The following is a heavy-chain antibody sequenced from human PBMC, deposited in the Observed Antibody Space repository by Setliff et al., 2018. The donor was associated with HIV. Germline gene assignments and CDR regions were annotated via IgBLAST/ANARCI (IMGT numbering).Heavy chain of an antibody. J-gene: IGHJ4*02. V-gene: IGHV4-39*01. D-gene: IGHD1-1*01. CDR2: IFYTGST. CDR1: GGSISSSSYY. CDR3: ARQGQLGSE. Sequence: SETLSLTCTVSGGSISSSSYYWGWIRQPPGKGLEWIGSIFYTGSTYYNPSLKSRVTISVDTSKNQFPLKLSSVTAADTAVYYCARQGQLGSEWGQGTLVTVSS.